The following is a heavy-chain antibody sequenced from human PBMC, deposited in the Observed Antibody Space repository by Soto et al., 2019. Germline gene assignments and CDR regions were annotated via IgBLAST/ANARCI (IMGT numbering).Heavy chain of an antibody. V-gene: IGHV4-61*01. Sequence: QVQLQESGPGLVKPSETLSLTCTVSGGSVSSGSYYWSWIRQPPGKGLEWIGYLYYSGNTNYNPALKSRVTISVDTAQNQFSLKLSSVTAADTAVYYCARVPTGTTWVTSEYWGQGTLVTVSS. D-gene: IGHD1-7*01. CDR1: GGSVSSGSYY. CDR3: ARVPTGTTWVTSEY. CDR2: LYYSGNT. J-gene: IGHJ4*02.